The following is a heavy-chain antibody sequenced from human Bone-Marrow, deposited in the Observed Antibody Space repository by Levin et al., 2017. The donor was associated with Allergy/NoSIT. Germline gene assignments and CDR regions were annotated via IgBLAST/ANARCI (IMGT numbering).Heavy chain of an antibody. CDR2: MSYAGSDK. J-gene: IGHJ3*02. CDR1: GFDFSNFA. V-gene: IGHV3-30*04. Sequence: GGSLRLSCIASGFDFSNFALHWVRQAPDKGLEWVAVMSYAGSDKYYRDSVKGRFTISRDNSKNTLYLQMNSLRPEDTAVYYCARDSGYDDAFDIWGQGTKVTVSS. CDR3: ARDSGYDDAFDI. D-gene: IGHD5-12*01.